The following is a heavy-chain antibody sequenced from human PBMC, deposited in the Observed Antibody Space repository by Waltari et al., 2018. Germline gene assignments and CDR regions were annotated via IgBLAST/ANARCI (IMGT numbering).Heavy chain of an antibody. J-gene: IGHJ6*02. D-gene: IGHD2-2*01. CDR3: ARDPGYCSSTSCFSYYYYGMDV. Sequence: QVQLVQSGAEVKKPGASVKVSCKASGYTFTSYAMHWVRQAPGQRLEWMGWINAGNGNTKYSQKFQGRVTITRDTFASTAYMELSSLRSEDTAVYYCARDPGYCSSTSCFSYYYYGMDVWGQGTTVTVSS. CDR2: INAGNGNT. V-gene: IGHV1-3*01. CDR1: GYTFTSYA.